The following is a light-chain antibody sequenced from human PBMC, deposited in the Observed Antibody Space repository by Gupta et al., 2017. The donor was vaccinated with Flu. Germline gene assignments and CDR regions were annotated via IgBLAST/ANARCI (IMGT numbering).Light chain of an antibody. V-gene: IGKV2-30*01. Sequence: DYVLTQSPLFLPVTLGQPASISCRSSQSLVYSDGDSYVSWFQQRPGQPPRRLIYKASNRDSGVPDSISGSGSGTDFTLRISRGEAEDVGFYYCMHRKRWPWTFGQGTKVEIK. CDR3: MHRKRWPWT. CDR1: QSLVYSDGDSY. CDR2: KAS. J-gene: IGKJ1*01.